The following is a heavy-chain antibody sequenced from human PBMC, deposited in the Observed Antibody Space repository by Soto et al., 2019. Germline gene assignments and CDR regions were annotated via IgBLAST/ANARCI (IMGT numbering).Heavy chain of an antibody. CDR3: ARALALWVTPSLGAFDS. V-gene: IGHV3-30-3*01. D-gene: IGHD2-21*01. CDR2: ISYDGSNK. CDR1: GFTFSSYA. Sequence: QVQLVESGGGVVQPGRSLRLSCAASGFTFSSYAMHWVRQAPGKGLEWVAVISYDGSNKYYAGSVKGRFTLSRDNSKNRVYLQMNSLRAEDMAVYYCARALALWVTPSLGAFDSWGQGTMVTVSS. J-gene: IGHJ3*02.